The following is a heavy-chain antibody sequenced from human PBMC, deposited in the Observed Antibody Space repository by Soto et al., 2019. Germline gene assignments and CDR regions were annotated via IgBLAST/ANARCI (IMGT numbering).Heavy chain of an antibody. CDR3: ARDVAVGAYARFDY. D-gene: IGHD1-26*01. Sequence: EVQLVESGGGLVQPGGSLRLSCAASGFTFSSYAMNWVRQAPGKGLEWISYISTSTTIYYADSVKGRFTISRDNAKNSLYLQMNSLRDEDTAVYYCARDVAVGAYARFDYWGQGTLVTVSS. V-gene: IGHV3-48*02. J-gene: IGHJ4*02. CDR2: ISTSTTI. CDR1: GFTFSSYA.